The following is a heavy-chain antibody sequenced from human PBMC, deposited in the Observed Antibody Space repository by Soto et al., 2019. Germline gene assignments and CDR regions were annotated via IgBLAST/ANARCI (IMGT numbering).Heavy chain of an antibody. CDR1: GFTFSSSA. J-gene: IGHJ6*02. Sequence: GGSLRLSCAASGFTFSSSAMHWVRQAPGKGLEWVAIIWYDGSNKYYSNFVRGRFTISRDNSKNRVFLQVDSLRDEDTAVYYCVRNYGMDVWGQGTTVTVSS. D-gene: IGHD3-10*01. CDR2: IWYDGSNK. V-gene: IGHV3-33*01. CDR3: VRNYGMDV.